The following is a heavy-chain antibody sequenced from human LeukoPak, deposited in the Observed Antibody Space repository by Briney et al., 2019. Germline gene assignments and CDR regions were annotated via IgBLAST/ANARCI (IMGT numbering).Heavy chain of an antibody. CDR3: ARSKGGAAAGIDY. J-gene: IGHJ4*02. V-gene: IGHV3-74*01. CDR1: GFTFSSYW. CDR2: INSDGSST. D-gene: IGHD6-13*01. Sequence: PGGSLRLSCAASGFTFSSYWMHWVRQAPGKGLVWVSRINSDGSSTTYADSVKGRFTVSRDNAKNTVYLQMNSLRAEDTAVYYCARSKGGAAAGIDYWGQGTLVTVSS.